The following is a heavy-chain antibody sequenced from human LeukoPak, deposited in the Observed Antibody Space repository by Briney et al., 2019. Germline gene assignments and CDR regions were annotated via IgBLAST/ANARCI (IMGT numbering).Heavy chain of an antibody. CDR2: INSGGNSI. CDR1: GFSFSDYF. V-gene: IGHV3-11*04. CDR3: ARSEVGVAGPLDI. D-gene: IGHD1-26*01. J-gene: IGHJ3*02. Sequence: GGSLRLSCAAFGFSFSDYFMTWIRQAPGKGLEWVSYINSGGNSIYYADSVKGRFTISRDSAKSSLYLQMNSLRAEDTAVYYCARSEVGVAGPLDIWGQGTMVIVSS.